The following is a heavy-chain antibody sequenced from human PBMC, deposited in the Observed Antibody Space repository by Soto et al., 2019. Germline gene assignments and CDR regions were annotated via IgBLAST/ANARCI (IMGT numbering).Heavy chain of an antibody. CDR1: GYTFTGYY. V-gene: IGHV1-2*02. CDR3: ARDMAHSPYYYGMDV. J-gene: IGHJ6*02. Sequence: KVSCKASGYTFTGYYMHWVRQAPGQGLEWMGWINPNSGGTNYAQKFQGRVTMTRDTSISTAYMELSRLRSDDTAVYYCARDMAHSPYYYGMDVWGQGTTVTVSS. CDR2: INPNSGGT.